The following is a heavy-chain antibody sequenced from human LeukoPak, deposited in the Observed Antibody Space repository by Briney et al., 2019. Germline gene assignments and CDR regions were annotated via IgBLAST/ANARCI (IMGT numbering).Heavy chain of an antibody. CDR2: FDPEDGET. CDR3: ATGITMVRGGFDYYYGMDV. Sequence: ASVKVSCKVSGYTLTGLSMHWVRQAPGKGLEWMGGFDPEDGETIYAQKFQGRVTMTEDTSTDTAYMELSSLRSEDTAVYYCATGITMVRGGFDYYYGMDVWGKGITVTVSS. D-gene: IGHD3-10*01. V-gene: IGHV1-24*01. J-gene: IGHJ6*04. CDR1: GYTLTGLS.